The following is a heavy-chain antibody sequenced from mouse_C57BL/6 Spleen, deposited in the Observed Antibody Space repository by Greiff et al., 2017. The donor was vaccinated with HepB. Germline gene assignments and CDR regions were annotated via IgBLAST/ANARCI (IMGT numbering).Heavy chain of an antibody. D-gene: IGHD4-1*01. CDR1: GFSLTSYG. J-gene: IGHJ2*01. CDR3: ARNAELTGTGVYYFDY. CDR2: IWSGGST. Sequence: VQLQESGPGLVQPSQSLSITCTVSGFSLTSYGVHWVRQSPGKGLEWLGVIWSGGSTDYNAAFISRLSISKDNSKSQVFFKMNSLQADDTAIYYCARNAELTGTGVYYFDYWGQGTTLTVSS. V-gene: IGHV2-2*01.